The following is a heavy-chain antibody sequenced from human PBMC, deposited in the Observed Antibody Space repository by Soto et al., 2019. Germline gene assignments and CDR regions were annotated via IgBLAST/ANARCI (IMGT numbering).Heavy chain of an antibody. Sequence: GGSLRLSCAASGFTVSSNYMSWVRQAPGKGLEWVSVIYSGGSTYYADSVKGRFTISRHNSKNTLYLQMNSLRAEDTAVYYCASSYDILTGQARYYFDYWGQGTLVTVSS. CDR3: ASSYDILTGQARYYFDY. CDR1: GFTVSSNY. J-gene: IGHJ4*02. CDR2: IYSGGST. V-gene: IGHV3-53*04. D-gene: IGHD3-9*01.